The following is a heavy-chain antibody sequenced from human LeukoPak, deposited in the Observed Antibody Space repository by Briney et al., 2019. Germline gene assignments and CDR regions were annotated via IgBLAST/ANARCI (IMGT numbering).Heavy chain of an antibody. CDR3: ARYGFTGGYYFLDY. CDR2: IYYSGST. Sequence: SETLSLTCTVSGGSLSSYYWSWIRPPPGRGLEWSGYIYYSGSTNYNPSLKRRVTISVDTSKNQFSLKLSSVTAEDTAVYYCARYGFTGGYYFLDYWGQGTLVTVSS. D-gene: IGHD3-22*01. J-gene: IGHJ4*02. CDR1: GGSLSSYY. V-gene: IGHV4-59*08.